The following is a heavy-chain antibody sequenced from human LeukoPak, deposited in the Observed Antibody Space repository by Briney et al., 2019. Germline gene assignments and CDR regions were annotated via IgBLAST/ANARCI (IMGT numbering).Heavy chain of an antibody. D-gene: IGHD2-21*01. CDR1: GFTFSDHY. V-gene: IGHV3-15*07. J-gene: IGHJ4*02. Sequence: AGGSLRLSCAASGFTFSDHYMDWVRQAPGKGLEWVGRIKPKTDGETTEYAAPVKGRFSISRDDSKNMLYLQMNSLKTEDTAVYYCIPPLPYSAQGGQGTLVTVSS. CDR3: IPPLPYSAQ. CDR2: IKPKTDGETT.